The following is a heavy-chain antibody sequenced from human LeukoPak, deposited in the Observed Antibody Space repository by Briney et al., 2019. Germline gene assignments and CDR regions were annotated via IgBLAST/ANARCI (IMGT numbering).Heavy chain of an antibody. V-gene: IGHV1-2*02. CDR1: GYTFTGYY. CDR3: ARDSNYYGSGSYYTSAGY. J-gene: IGHJ4*02. Sequence: ASVKVSCKASGYTFTGYYMHWVRQAPGQGLEWMGWINPNSGGTNYAQKFQGRVTMTRDTSISTAYMELSSLRSEDTAVYYCARDSNYYGSGSYYTSAGYWGQGTLVTVSS. CDR2: INPNSGGT. D-gene: IGHD3-10*01.